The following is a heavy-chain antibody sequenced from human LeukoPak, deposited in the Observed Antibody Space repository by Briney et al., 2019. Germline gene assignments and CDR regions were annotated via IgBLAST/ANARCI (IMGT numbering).Heavy chain of an antibody. CDR1: GFTFSNAW. V-gene: IGHV3-15*01. CDR2: IKSKTDGGTT. Sequence: GGSLRLSCAASGFTFSNAWMSWVRQTTGKGLEWVGRIKSKTDGGTTDYAAPVKGRFTISRDDSKTTLYLQMDSLKTEDTAVYYCTTDTAGFNTFDYWGQGTLVTVSS. CDR3: TTDTAGFNTFDY. J-gene: IGHJ4*02. D-gene: IGHD5-18*01.